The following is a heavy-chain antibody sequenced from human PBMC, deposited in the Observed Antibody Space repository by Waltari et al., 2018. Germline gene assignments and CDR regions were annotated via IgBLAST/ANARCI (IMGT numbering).Heavy chain of an antibody. V-gene: IGHV3-53*01. CDR1: WFTVCNNS. CDR3: ASFGSSGYYSFAFDY. J-gene: IGHJ4*02. D-gene: IGHD3-22*01. CDR2: IYSGGST. Sequence: VQLVESGGGLIQPGGSLRFSCAASWFTVCNNSMSWFRQAPGKGLGWVSVIYSGGSTYYADSVKGRFTISRDNSKNTLYLQMNSLRAEDTAVYYCASFGSSGYYSFAFDYWGQGTLVTVSS.